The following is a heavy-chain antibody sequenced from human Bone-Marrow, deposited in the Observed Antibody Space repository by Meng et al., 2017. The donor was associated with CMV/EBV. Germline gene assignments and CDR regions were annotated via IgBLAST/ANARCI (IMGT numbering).Heavy chain of an antibody. CDR2: INHSGST. CDR1: GGSFSGYY. J-gene: IGHJ6*02. D-gene: IGHD2-2*01. V-gene: IGHV4-34*01. CDR3: ARDFTTPSEVVPAANYYYYGMDV. Sequence: GSLRLSCAVYGGSFSGYYWSWIRQPPGKGPEWIGEINHSGSTNYNPSLKSRVTISVDTSKNQFSLKLSSVTAADTAVYYCARDFTTPSEVVPAANYYYYGMDVWGQGTTVTVSS.